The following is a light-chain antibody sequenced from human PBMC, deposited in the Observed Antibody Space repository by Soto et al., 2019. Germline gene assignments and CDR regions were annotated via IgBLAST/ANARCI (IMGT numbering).Light chain of an antibody. CDR1: SSNIGTGYD. J-gene: IGLJ3*02. CDR3: QSYDSSLSAWA. Sequence: QAVVTQPPSVSGAPGQRVTISCTGSSSNIGTGYDVHWYQQLPGAAPKLLIHANSNRPSGVPDRFSGSKSGTSASLAITGLQAEDEADYYCQSYDSSLSAWAFGGGTKVTVL. CDR2: ANS. V-gene: IGLV1-40*01.